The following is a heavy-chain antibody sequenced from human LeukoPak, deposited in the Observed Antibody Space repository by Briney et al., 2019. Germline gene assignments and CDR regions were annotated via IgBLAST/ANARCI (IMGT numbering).Heavy chain of an antibody. CDR3: ARSAVAARHDY. Sequence: GESLKLSCKGSGYSFTNYWIAWVRQMPGKGLEWMGIIYPGDSDTRYSPSFQGQVTISVDKSISTAYLQWSSLKASDTAMYYCARSAVAARHDYWGQGSLVTVSS. V-gene: IGHV5-51*01. J-gene: IGHJ4*02. CDR2: IYPGDSDT. CDR1: GYSFTNYW. D-gene: IGHD6-6*01.